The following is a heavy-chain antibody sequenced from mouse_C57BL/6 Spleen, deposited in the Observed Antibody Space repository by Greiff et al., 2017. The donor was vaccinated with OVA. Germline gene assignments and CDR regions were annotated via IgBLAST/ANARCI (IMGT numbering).Heavy chain of an antibody. Sequence: VQLQQSGPELVKPGASVKISCKASGYTFTDYYMNWVKQSHGKSLEWIGDINPNNGGTSYNQKFKGKATLTVDKSSSTAYMELRSLTSEDSAVYYCARWEDYDNYYAMDYWGQGTSVTVSA. J-gene: IGHJ4*01. CDR2: INPNNGGT. D-gene: IGHD2-4*01. CDR3: ARWEDYDNYYAMDY. CDR1: GYTFTDYY. V-gene: IGHV1-26*01.